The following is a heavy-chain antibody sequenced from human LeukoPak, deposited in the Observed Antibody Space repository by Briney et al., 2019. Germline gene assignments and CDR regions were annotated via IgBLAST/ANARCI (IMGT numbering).Heavy chain of an antibody. CDR3: ARWRGRQSEFDY. CDR2: IKEDESDE. J-gene: IGHJ4*02. D-gene: IGHD1-1*01. CDR1: GFTFSSYW. V-gene: IGHV3-7*01. Sequence: GGSLRLSCEASGFTFSSYWMSWVRQAPGKGLEWVAHIKEDESDEYYVDSVRGRFTASRDNAKNSVNLQMNSLRVEDTAVYYCARWRGRQSEFDYWGQGTLVTVSS.